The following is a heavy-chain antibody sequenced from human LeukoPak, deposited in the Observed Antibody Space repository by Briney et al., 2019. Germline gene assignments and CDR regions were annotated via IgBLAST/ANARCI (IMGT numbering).Heavy chain of an antibody. CDR3: AKPPTYYYDSSGYPFDY. D-gene: IGHD3-22*01. Sequence: GGSLRLSCAASGFTFSRYAMSWVRQAPGKGLEWVSAISGSGGSTYYADSVKGRFTISRDNSKNTLYLQMNSLRAEDTAVYYCAKPPTYYYDSSGYPFDYWGQGTLVTVSS. CDR2: ISGSGGST. CDR1: GFTFSRYA. V-gene: IGHV3-23*01. J-gene: IGHJ4*02.